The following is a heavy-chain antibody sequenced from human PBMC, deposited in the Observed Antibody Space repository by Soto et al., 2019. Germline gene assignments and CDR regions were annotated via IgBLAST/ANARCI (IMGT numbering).Heavy chain of an antibody. CDR2: ISGSGGST. CDR3: AKDYDFWSGYHTAWDYYYYYGMDV. V-gene: IGHV3-23*01. CDR1: GFTFSSYA. Sequence: GGSLRLSCAASGFTFSSYAMSWVRQAPGKGLEWVSAISGSGGSTYYADSVKGRFTISRDNSKNTLYLQMNSLRAEDTAVYYCAKDYDFWSGYHTAWDYYYYYGMDVWGQGTTVTVSS. J-gene: IGHJ6*02. D-gene: IGHD3-3*01.